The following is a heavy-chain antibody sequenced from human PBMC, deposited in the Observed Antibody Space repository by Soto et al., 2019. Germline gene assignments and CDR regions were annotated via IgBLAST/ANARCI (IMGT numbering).Heavy chain of an antibody. D-gene: IGHD3-10*01. CDR2: INLDGGET. J-gene: IGHJ4*02. V-gene: IGHV3-7*03. Sequence: VGSLRHSCPDSGFTFGIYWRTWILHSPFKGLEWVASINLDGGETYYVDSVRGRFTISRDNAKNSLYLQMDSLRTDDTAEYYCARERGFGSGNYRLDYWGQGTPVTVSS. CDR3: ARERGFGSGNYRLDY. CDR1: GFTFGIYW.